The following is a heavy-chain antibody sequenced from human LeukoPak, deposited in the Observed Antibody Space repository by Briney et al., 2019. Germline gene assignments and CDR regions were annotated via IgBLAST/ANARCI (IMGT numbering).Heavy chain of an antibody. Sequence: KASETLSLTCTVSGGSISSYYWGWIRQPPGKGLEWIGSIYYSGSTYYNPSLKSRVTISVDTSKNQFSLKLSSVTAADTAVYYCARDGRDGYNNFDYWGQGTLVTVSS. CDR1: GGSISSYY. V-gene: IGHV4-39*07. D-gene: IGHD5-24*01. CDR2: IYYSGST. J-gene: IGHJ4*02. CDR3: ARDGRDGYNNFDY.